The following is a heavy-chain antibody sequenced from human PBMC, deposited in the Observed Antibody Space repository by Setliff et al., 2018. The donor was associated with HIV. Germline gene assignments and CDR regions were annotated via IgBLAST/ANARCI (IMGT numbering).Heavy chain of an antibody. V-gene: IGHV4-34*01. CDR1: GGSFSAYH. CDR3: ASRAYSGRGY. D-gene: IGHD5-12*01. CDR2: INHSGST. Sequence: PSETLSLTCAVYGGSFSAYHWSWIRQPPGKGLEWIGEINHSGSTNYNPSLKSRVTISVDTSNKQFSLNLSSVTAADTAVYYCASRAYSGRGYWGQGTLVTVSS. J-gene: IGHJ4*02.